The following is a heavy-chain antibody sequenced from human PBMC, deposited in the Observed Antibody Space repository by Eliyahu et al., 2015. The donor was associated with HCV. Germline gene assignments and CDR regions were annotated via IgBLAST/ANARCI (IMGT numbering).Heavy chain of an antibody. D-gene: IGHD4-17*01. J-gene: IGHJ6*02. CDR3: TRRAGTTIYYYGMDV. Sequence: EVQLVESGGGLVQPGGSLKLSCAASGFTFSASAIHWVRQASGKGLEWVGRIRSKANSYATAYAASVKGRVTISRDDLKNTAYLQMNSLKTEDTAVYYCTRRAGTTIYYYGMDVWGQGTTVTVSS. V-gene: IGHV3-73*01. CDR1: GFTFSASA. CDR2: IRSKANSYAT.